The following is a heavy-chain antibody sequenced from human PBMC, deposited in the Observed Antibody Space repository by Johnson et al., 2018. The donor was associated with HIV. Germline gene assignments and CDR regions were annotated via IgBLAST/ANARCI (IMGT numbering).Heavy chain of an antibody. Sequence: VQLVESGGGLIQPGGSLRLSCAASGFTVSSNYMSWVRQAPGKGLEWVAVISYDGSNKYYADSVKGRFTISRDNSKNTLYLQMNSLRAEDTAVYYCARDLTNWGVGDAFDIWGQGTMVTVSS. CDR2: ISYDGSNK. D-gene: IGHD7-27*01. V-gene: IGHV3-30*03. CDR1: GFTVSSNY. CDR3: ARDLTNWGVGDAFDI. J-gene: IGHJ3*02.